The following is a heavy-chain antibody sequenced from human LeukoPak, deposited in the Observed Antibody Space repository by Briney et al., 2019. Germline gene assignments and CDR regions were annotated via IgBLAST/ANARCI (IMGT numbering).Heavy chain of an antibody. J-gene: IGHJ4*02. Sequence: AGSLRLSCAASGFTFSSYAIGWVRQAPGKGLEWVPAISASGGSTYYADSVKGRFTISRDNSKNTLYLQMNSPGAEDTAVYYCEKEGGYWVKPFEYWGQGTLVTVSS. V-gene: IGHV3-23*01. D-gene: IGHD2-8*02. CDR3: EKEGGYWVKPFEY. CDR1: GFTFSSYA. CDR2: ISASGGST.